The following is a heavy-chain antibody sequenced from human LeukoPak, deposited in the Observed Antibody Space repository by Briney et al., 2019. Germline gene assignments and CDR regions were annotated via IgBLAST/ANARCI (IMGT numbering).Heavy chain of an antibody. Sequence: SQTLSLTCAISGDSFSSNSAAWNWIRQSPSRGLEWLGRTYYRSKWYNDYAVSVKSRITINPDTSKNQFSLQLSSMTPEDTAVYYCARDHNYDILMFDYWGQGTLVTVSS. V-gene: IGHV6-1*01. CDR1: GDSFSSNSAA. D-gene: IGHD3-9*01. J-gene: IGHJ4*02. CDR3: ARDHNYDILMFDY. CDR2: TYYRSKWYN.